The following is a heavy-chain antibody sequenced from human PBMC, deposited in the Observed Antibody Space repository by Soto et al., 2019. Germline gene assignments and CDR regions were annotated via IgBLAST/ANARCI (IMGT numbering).Heavy chain of an antibody. D-gene: IGHD5-12*01. Sequence: PSETLSITCTVSGGSISSGDYYWSWIRQPQGKGLEWIGYIYYSGSTYYNPSLKSRVTISVDTSKNQFSLKLSSVTAADTAVYYCVIHRGYSCYDRDAPNWFDPCGQGTLVTVSS. CDR2: IYYSGST. J-gene: IGHJ5*02. CDR3: VIHRGYSCYDRDAPNWFDP. CDR1: GGSISSGDYY. V-gene: IGHV4-30-4*01.